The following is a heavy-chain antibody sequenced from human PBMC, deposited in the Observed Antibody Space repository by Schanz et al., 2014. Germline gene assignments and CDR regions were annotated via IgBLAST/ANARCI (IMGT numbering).Heavy chain of an antibody. D-gene: IGHD3-10*01. J-gene: IGHJ5*02. CDR3: ARLMVPGWFDP. V-gene: IGHV4-39*01. CDR1: GGSISSSTYY. Sequence: QLQLQESGPGLVIPSETLSLTCTVSGGSISSSTYYWGWIRQPPGKGPEWIGTIDDTGSTYYTPSLGGRLPMSVDTSKSKLSGQLPSVTAADTAVYYCARLMVPGWFDPWGQGQLVTVSS. CDR2: IDDTGST.